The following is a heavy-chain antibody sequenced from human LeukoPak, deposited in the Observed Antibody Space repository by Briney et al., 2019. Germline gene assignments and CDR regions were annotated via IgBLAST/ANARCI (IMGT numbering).Heavy chain of an antibody. D-gene: IGHD3-3*01. Sequence: PGGSLRLSCAVSGFTFDDYGMSWVRHAPGKGLEWVSGINWNGASTGYADSVKGRFTISRDNAKTSLYLQMNSLRVEDTALYYCARDGRYDFWSGYWDYWGQGTLVTVSS. J-gene: IGHJ4*02. CDR3: ARDGRYDFWSGYWDY. V-gene: IGHV3-20*04. CDR2: INWNGAST. CDR1: GFTFDDYG.